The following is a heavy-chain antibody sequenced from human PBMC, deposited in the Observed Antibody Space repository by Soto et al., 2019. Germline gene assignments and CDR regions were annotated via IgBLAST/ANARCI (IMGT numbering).Heavy chain of an antibody. CDR1: GYTFTSYG. CDR2: ISAYNGNT. CDR3: ALDNYDSSGYYYYGMDV. V-gene: IGHV1-18*04. D-gene: IGHD3-22*01. J-gene: IGHJ6*02. Sequence: VSCKASGYTFTSYGISWVRQAPGQGLEWMGWISAYNGNTNYAQKLQGRVTMTTDTSTSTAYMELRSLRSDDTAVYYCALDNYDSSGYYYYGMDVWGQGTTVTVSS.